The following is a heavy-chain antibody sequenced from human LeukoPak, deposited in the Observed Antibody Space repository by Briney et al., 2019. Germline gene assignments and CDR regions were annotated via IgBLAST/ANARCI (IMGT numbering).Heavy chain of an antibody. CDR3: AKDISIVVVPAAVEIDY. V-gene: IGHV3-30*18. J-gene: IGHJ4*02. D-gene: IGHD2-2*01. Sequence: GGSLRLSCAASGFTFSSYGMHWVRQAPGKGLEWVAVISYDGSNKYYADSVKGRFTISRDNSKNTLYLQMNSLRAEDTAVYYCAKDISIVVVPAAVEIDYWGQGTLVTVSS. CDR2: ISYDGSNK. CDR1: GFTFSSYG.